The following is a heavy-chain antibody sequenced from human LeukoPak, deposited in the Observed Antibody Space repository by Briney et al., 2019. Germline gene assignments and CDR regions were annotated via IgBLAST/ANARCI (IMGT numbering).Heavy chain of an antibody. Sequence: GGSLRLSCAASGFTVSSNYMSWVRQTPGKGLEWVSVIYSGGSTYYADSVKGRFTISRDNSKNTLYLQMNSLRAEDTAVYYCARGYFTYYYDSSGYYFDYWGQGTLVTVSS. V-gene: IGHV3-53*01. CDR3: ARGYFTYYYDSSGYYFDY. J-gene: IGHJ4*02. CDR1: GFTVSSNY. CDR2: IYSGGST. D-gene: IGHD3-22*01.